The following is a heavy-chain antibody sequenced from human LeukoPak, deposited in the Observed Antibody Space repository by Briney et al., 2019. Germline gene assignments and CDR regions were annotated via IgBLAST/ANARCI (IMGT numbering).Heavy chain of an antibody. J-gene: IGHJ4*02. D-gene: IGHD4-23*01. CDR1: GFSFSTYA. CDR3: AKAMTTVVTPLDY. CDR2: MRYDGSNK. V-gene: IGHV3-30*02. Sequence: GGSLRLSCAASGFSFSTYAMHWVRQAPGKGLEWVAFMRYDGSNKYYADSVKGRFTISRDNSKNTLYLQMNSLRAEDTAVYYCAKAMTTVVTPLDYWGQGTLVTVSS.